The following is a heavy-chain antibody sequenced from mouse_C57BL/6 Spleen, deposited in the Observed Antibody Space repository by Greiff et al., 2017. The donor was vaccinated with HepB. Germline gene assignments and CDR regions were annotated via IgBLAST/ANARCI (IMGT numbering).Heavy chain of an antibody. CDR2: ISSGSSTI. Sequence: EVQVVESGGGLVKPGGSLKLSCAASGFTFSDYGMHWVRQAPEKGLEWVAYISSGSSTIYYADTVKGRFTISRDNAKNTLFLQMTSLRSEDTAMYYCARGRSSYWYFDVWGTGTTVTVSS. CDR1: GFTFSDYG. V-gene: IGHV5-17*01. J-gene: IGHJ1*03. CDR3: ARGRSSYWYFDV. D-gene: IGHD1-1*01.